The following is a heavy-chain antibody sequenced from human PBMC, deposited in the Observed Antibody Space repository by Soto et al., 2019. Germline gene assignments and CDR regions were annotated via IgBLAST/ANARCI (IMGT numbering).Heavy chain of an antibody. D-gene: IGHD3-10*01. Sequence: EVQLLESGGGLVQPGGSLRLSCAASGFTFSTYAMSWVRQAPGKWLEWVSGMSGSGGSTYYADSVKGRFTISRDNSKNTLYLQMNGLRAEDTAVYYCMNLYSYGSGSYYKWGQGTLVTVSS. CDR2: MSGSGGST. CDR1: GFTFSTYA. J-gene: IGHJ4*02. V-gene: IGHV3-23*01. CDR3: MNLYSYGSGSYYK.